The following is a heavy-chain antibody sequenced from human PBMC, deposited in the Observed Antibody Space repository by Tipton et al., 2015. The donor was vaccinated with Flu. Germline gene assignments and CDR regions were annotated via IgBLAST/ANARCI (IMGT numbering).Heavy chain of an antibody. V-gene: IGHV3-48*03. J-gene: IGHJ4*02. Sequence: SLRLSCAASGFTFSRYEMNWVRQAPGKGLEWLSYISSIGTTISYVDSVEGRFTISRDNAKNSVYLQLNSLRAEDTAVYYCATLTGDDYWGQGILVTVSS. CDR3: ATLTGDDY. CDR1: GFTFSRYE. D-gene: IGHD7-27*01. CDR2: ISSIGTTI.